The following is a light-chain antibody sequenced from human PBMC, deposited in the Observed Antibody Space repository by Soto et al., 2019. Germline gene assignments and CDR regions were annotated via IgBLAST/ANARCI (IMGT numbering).Light chain of an antibody. J-gene: IGKJ2*01. CDR2: STT. CDR1: QRVSSSS. Sequence: EIVLTQSPDTLSLSRGERATLSCRASQRVSSSSLAWYQQKPGQAPRLLIYSTTYRAAGVPDRFSGSGSGTAFTLTIARLEPEDFAVYYCQQYGGSPRYTFGQGTKLEI. V-gene: IGKV3-20*01. CDR3: QQYGGSPRYT.